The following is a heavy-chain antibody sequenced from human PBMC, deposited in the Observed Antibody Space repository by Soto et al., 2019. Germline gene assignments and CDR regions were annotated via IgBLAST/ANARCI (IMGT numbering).Heavy chain of an antibody. CDR3: VSHRNYIVVSGSFFDY. CDR2: IYYSGST. V-gene: IGHV4-39*01. Sequence: QLQLQESGPGLVKPSETLSLICTVSGGSIASSLYYWGWVRQSQGKGLEWIESIYYSGSTHYNPSLKSRVTVSVDTSKNQFSLKLTSVTAADTAVYFCVSHRNYIVVSGSFFDYWSQGTLVTVSS. D-gene: IGHD6-19*01. J-gene: IGHJ4*02. CDR1: GGSIASSLYY.